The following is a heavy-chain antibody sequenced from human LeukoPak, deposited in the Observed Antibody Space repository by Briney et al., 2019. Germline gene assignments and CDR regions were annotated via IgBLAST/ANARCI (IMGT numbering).Heavy chain of an antibody. Sequence: GGSLRLSCAAPGFTFSSYAMSWVRQAPGKGLEWVSAISGSGGSTYYADSVKGRFTISRDNSKNTLYLQMNSLRAEDTAVYYCAKARLWFGELSEFDYWGQGTLVTVSS. CDR2: ISGSGGST. CDR3: AKARLWFGELSEFDY. D-gene: IGHD3-10*01. V-gene: IGHV3-23*01. J-gene: IGHJ4*02. CDR1: GFTFSSYA.